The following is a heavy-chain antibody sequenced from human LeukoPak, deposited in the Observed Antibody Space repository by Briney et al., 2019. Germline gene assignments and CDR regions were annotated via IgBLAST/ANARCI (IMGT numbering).Heavy chain of an antibody. D-gene: IGHD6-6*01. V-gene: IGHV4-34*01. CDR3: ARGRIAARLLRAFDI. Sequence: SETLSLTCAVYSGSFSGYFWTWLRHSPGKGLEWIGEINHSGTTNYNPSLKNRVTVSADTSKDQFSLRLSSVSAADTAVYYCARGRIAARLLRAFDIWGQGTMVTVSS. J-gene: IGHJ3*02. CDR2: INHSGTT. CDR1: SGSFSGYF.